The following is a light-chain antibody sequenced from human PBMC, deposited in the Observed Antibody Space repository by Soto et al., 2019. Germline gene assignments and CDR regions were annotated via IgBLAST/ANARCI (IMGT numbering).Light chain of an antibody. V-gene: IGKV1-5*01. J-gene: IGKJ4*01. Sequence: DIQMTQSPSTLAASVGDRVPITCRASQSISSWLAWYQQKPGKAPKLLIYDASSLESGVPSRFSGSGSGTDFTLTISSLQPDDFATYYCQQYESYSPLTFGGGTKVDTK. CDR2: DAS. CDR3: QQYESYSPLT. CDR1: QSISSW.